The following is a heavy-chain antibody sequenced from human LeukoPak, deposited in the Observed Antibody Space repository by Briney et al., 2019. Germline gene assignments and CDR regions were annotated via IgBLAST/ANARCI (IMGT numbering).Heavy chain of an antibody. V-gene: IGHV4-39*07. CDR1: GGSISSSSYY. D-gene: IGHD3-9*01. J-gene: IGHJ4*02. CDR3: ARGDYDILTGYYTYYFDY. Sequence: SETLSLTCTVSGGSISSSSYYWGWIRQPPGKGLEWIGSIYYSGSTYYNPSLKSRVTISVDTSKNQFSLKLSSVTAADTAVYYCARGDYDILTGYYTYYFDYWGQGTLVTVSS. CDR2: IYYSGST.